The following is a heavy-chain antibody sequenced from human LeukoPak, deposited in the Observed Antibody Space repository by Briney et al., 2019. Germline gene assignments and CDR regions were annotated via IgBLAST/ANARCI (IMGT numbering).Heavy chain of an antibody. CDR2: ISGSGGST. Sequence: GGSLRLSCAASGFTFSGNAMSWVRQAPGKGLEWVSAISGSGGSTYYADSVKGRFTISRDNSKNTLCLQMNSLRPEDSAVYYCAKDLHGDYTCFDYWGQGTLVTVSS. D-gene: IGHD4-17*01. V-gene: IGHV3-23*01. J-gene: IGHJ4*02. CDR1: GFTFSGNA. CDR3: AKDLHGDYTCFDY.